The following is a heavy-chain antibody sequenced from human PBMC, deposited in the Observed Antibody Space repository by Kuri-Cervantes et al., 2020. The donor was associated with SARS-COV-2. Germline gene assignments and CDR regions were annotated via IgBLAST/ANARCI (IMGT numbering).Heavy chain of an antibody. D-gene: IGHD1-26*01. CDR1: GFTFSSYS. J-gene: IGHJ4*02. Sequence: GGSLRLSCAASGFTFSSYSMNWVRQAPGKGLEWVSYISSSSSTIYYADSVKGRFTISRDNAKNSLYLQMNSLRAEDTAVYYCARALPEGVGATSRRRGFDYWGQGTLVTVSS. CDR3: ARALPEGVGATSRRRGFDY. V-gene: IGHV3-48*01. CDR2: ISSSSSTI.